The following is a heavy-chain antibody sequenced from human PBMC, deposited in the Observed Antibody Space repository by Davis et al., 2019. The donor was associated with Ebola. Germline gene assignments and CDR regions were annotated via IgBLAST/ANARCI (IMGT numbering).Heavy chain of an antibody. D-gene: IGHD2-2*01. J-gene: IGHJ5*02. V-gene: IGHV4-34*01. CDR3: ARWRYCSSTSCPYNWFDP. Sequence: SETLSLTCAVYGWSFSGYYWSWFRQPPGKGLEWIGEINHSGSTNYNPSLKSRVTISVDTSKNQFSLKLSSVTAADTAVYYCARWRYCSSTSCPYNWFDPWGQGTLVTVSS. CDR2: INHSGST. CDR1: GWSFSGYY.